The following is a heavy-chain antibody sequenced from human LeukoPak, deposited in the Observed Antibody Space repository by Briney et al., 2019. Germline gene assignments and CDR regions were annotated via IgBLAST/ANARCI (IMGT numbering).Heavy chain of an antibody. V-gene: IGHV1-46*01. J-gene: IGHJ4*02. CDR1: GYTFTGYY. CDR3: ARDPIVVVVAATQASSFDY. CDR2: INPSGGST. D-gene: IGHD2-15*01. Sequence: VASVKVSCKASGYTFTGYYMHWARQAPGQGLEWMGIINPSGGSTSYAQKFQGRVTMTRDTSTSTVYMELSSLRSEDTAVYYCARDPIVVVVAATQASSFDYWGQGTLVTVSS.